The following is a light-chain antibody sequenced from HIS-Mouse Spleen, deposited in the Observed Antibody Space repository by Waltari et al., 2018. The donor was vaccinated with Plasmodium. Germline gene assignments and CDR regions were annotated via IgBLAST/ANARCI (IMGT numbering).Light chain of an antibody. CDR3: YSTDSSGNHRV. V-gene: IGLV3-10*01. J-gene: IGLJ3*02. CDR2: EDS. CDR1: ALPKKY. Sequence: SYELTQPPSVSVSPGQTARITCSGDALPKKYAYWYQQKSGQAPVLVVYEDSKRPSGIPEECSGSSSGTMANLTISGAQVEDEADYYCYSTDSSGNHRVFGGGTKLTVL.